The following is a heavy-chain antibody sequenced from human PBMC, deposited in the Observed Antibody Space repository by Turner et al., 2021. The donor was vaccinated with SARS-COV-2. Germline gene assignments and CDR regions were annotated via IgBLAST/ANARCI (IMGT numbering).Heavy chain of an antibody. CDR1: GFTVSSNY. CDR2: IYSDGST. CDR3: AREAPLGVNSMAFDY. Sequence: EVQLGECGGGLNQTGGSRRLSSAASGFTVSSNYMNWVRQPPGTGLGCVSVIYSDGSTFYAGSVKGRFTISRDNSKTTLYLQMNSLRAEETDVYYCAREAPLGVNSMAFDYWGQGTLVTVSS. J-gene: IGHJ4*02. D-gene: IGHD3-10*01. V-gene: IGHV3-53*01.